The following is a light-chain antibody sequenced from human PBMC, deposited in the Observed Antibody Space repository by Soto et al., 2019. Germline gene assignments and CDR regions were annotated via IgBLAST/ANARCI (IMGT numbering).Light chain of an antibody. J-gene: IGKJ2*01. CDR2: GVS. CDR3: QQYGNSPVT. V-gene: IGKV3-20*01. Sequence: EIVLTQSPGTLSLSPGERATLFCRASQSVSSDYLGWYQQKPGQAPRLLIYGVSSRATGIPDRFSGSGSETDITLTISRLEPEDFAVYYCQQYGNSPVTFGQGTKLEI. CDR1: QSVSSDY.